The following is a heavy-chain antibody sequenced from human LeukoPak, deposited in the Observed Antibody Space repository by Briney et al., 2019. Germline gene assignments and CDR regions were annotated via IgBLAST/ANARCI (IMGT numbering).Heavy chain of an antibody. Sequence: ASVKVSSKASGYTFTSYDINWVRQATGQGLEWMGWMNPNSGNTGYAQKFQGRVTMTRNTSISTAYMELSSLRSEDTAVYYCARGGGYSGYDSSTFDYWGRGTLVTVSS. CDR1: GYTFTSYD. V-gene: IGHV1-8*01. CDR2: MNPNSGNT. CDR3: ARGGGYSGYDSSTFDY. D-gene: IGHD5-12*01. J-gene: IGHJ4*02.